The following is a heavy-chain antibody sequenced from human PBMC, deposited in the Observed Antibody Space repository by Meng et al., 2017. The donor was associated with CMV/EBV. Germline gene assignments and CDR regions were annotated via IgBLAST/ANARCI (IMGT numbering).Heavy chain of an antibody. CDR3: ARELRFLESTGWYYYGMDV. V-gene: IGHV4-34*01. Sequence: SETLSLTCAVYGGSFSGYYWGWIRQPPGKGLEWIGEINHSGSTNYNPSLKSRVTISVDTSKNQFSLKLSSVTAADTAVYYCARELRFLESTGWYYYGMDVWGQGTTVTVSS. CDR2: INHSGST. D-gene: IGHD3-3*01. CDR1: GGSFSGYY. J-gene: IGHJ6*02.